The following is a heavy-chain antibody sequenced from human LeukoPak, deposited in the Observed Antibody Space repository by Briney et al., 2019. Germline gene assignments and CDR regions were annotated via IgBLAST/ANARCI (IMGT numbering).Heavy chain of an antibody. Sequence: GGSLRLSCAASGFTFSSYWMHWVRQAPGKGLVWVSRINSDGSSTSYADPVKGRFTISRDNAKNTLYLQMNSLRAEDTAVYYCARESALLNDAFDIWGQGTMVTVSS. V-gene: IGHV3-74*01. CDR1: GFTFSSYW. CDR2: INSDGSST. J-gene: IGHJ3*02. D-gene: IGHD1-26*01. CDR3: ARESALLNDAFDI.